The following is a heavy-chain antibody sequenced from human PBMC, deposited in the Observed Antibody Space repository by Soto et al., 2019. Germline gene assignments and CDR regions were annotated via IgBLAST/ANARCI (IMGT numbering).Heavy chain of an antibody. CDR3: ARGRRGSGSYYKTGLWAGY. V-gene: IGHV3-30-3*01. CDR2: ISYDGSNE. CDR1: GFTFSTYA. Sequence: QVQVVESGGGVVQPGRSLRLSCAASGFTFSTYAMHWVRQAPGKGLEWVAVISYDGSNEYYVDSVKGRFTISRDNSKNTLYLQMNSLREEDTAVYYCARGRRGSGSYYKTGLWAGYWGQGTLVTVSS. D-gene: IGHD3-10*01. J-gene: IGHJ4*02.